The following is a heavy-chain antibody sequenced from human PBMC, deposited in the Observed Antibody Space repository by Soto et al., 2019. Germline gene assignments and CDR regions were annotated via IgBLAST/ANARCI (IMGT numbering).Heavy chain of an antibody. V-gene: IGHV4-61*08. CDR3: ARDPYGDYYFDY. D-gene: IGHD4-17*01. CDR2: IYYSGST. Sequence: SETLSLTCAVSGGSVSSGGYSWSWIRQPPGKGLEWIGYIYYSGSTNYNPSLKSRVTISVDTSKNQFSLKLSSVTAADTAVYYCARDPYGDYYFDYWGQGTLVTVS. J-gene: IGHJ4*02. CDR1: GGSVSSGGYS.